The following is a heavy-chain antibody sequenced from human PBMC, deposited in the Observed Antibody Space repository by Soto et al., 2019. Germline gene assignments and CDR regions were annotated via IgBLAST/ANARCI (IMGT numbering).Heavy chain of an antibody. CDR1: GFTVSSYA. CDR3: ARDGLDSSLYYYYGMDV. J-gene: IGHJ6*02. V-gene: IGHV3-30-3*01. Sequence: GGSLRLSCAASGFTVSSYAMHWVRQAPGKGLEWVAVISYDGSNKYYADSVKGRFTISRDNSKNTLYLQMNSLRAEDTAVYYCARDGLDSSLYYYYGMDVWGQGTTVTVSS. D-gene: IGHD3-22*01. CDR2: ISYDGSNK.